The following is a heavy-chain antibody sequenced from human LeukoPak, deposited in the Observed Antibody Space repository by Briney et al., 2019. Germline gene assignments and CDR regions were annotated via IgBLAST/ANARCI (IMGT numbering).Heavy chain of an antibody. CDR3: AKDLRWYSSGRWGVY. CDR1: GFTFGSYA. D-gene: IGHD6-19*01. CDR2: ISGSGGST. Sequence: GGSLRLSCAASGFTFGSYAMSWVRQAPGKGLEWVSAISGSGGSTYYADSVKGRFTISRDKSKNTLYLQMNSLRAEDTAVYYCAKDLRWYSSGRWGVYWGQGTLVTVSS. V-gene: IGHV3-23*01. J-gene: IGHJ4*02.